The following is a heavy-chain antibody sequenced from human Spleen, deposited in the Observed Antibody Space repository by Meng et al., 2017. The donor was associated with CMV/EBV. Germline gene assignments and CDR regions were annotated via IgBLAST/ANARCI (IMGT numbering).Heavy chain of an antibody. V-gene: IGHV3-11*01. J-gene: IGHJ4*02. CDR3: AKGDAAGLGGGFDY. D-gene: IGHD6-13*01. Sequence: GESLKISCAASGFTFSDYYMSWIRQAPGKGLEWVAYISSSGSTIYYADSVKGRFTISRDNAKNSLYLQMNSLRAEDMALYYCAKGDAAGLGGGFDYWGQGTLVTVSS. CDR1: GFTFSDYY. CDR2: ISSSGSTI.